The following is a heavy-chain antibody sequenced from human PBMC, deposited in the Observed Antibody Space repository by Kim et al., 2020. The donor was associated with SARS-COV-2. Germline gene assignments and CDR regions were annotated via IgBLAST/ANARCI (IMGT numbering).Heavy chain of an antibody. V-gene: IGHV4-34*01. J-gene: IGHJ4*02. CDR2: INHSGST. CDR3: ASSSGSVSSSYYFDY. CDR1: GGSFSGYY. Sequence: SETLSLTCAVYGGSFSGYYWSWIRQPPGKGLEWIGEINHSGSTNYNPSLKSRVTISVDTSKNQFSLKLSSVTAAVTAVYYCASSSGSVSSSYYFDYWGQGTLVTVSS. D-gene: IGHD3-10*01.